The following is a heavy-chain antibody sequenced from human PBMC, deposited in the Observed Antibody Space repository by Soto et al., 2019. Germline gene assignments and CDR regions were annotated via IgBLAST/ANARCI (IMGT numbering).Heavy chain of an antibody. CDR2: ISYDGSNT. CDR1: GFTFSSYW. D-gene: IGHD1-26*01. V-gene: IGHV3-30*18. Sequence: GGSLRLSCAASGFTFSSYWVHWVRQAPGKGLEWVAIISYDGSNTYYADSVKGRFTISRDNSKNTLYLQMNSLRAEDTSVYYCAKEGGLSGSYYISSSYYFDYCGQGTLVTVSS. CDR3: AKEGGLSGSYYISSSYYFDY. J-gene: IGHJ4*02.